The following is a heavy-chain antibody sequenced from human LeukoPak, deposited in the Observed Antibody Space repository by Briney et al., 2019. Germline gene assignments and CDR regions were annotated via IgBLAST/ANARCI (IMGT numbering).Heavy chain of an antibody. Sequence: GGSLRLSCAASGFTFSSYAMSWVRQAPGKGLEWVSAISGSGGSTYYADSVKGRFTISRDNSKNTLYLQMNSLRAEDTAVYYCAKAYDSSGYYPPYFDYWGQGTLVTVSS. J-gene: IGHJ4*02. CDR2: ISGSGGST. V-gene: IGHV3-23*01. CDR1: GFTFSSYA. CDR3: AKAYDSSGYYPPYFDY. D-gene: IGHD3-22*01.